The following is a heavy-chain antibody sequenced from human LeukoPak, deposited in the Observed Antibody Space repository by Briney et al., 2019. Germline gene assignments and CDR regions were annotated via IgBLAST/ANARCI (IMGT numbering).Heavy chain of an antibody. CDR2: INPSGGST. CDR1: GYTFTSYY. J-gene: IGHJ6*02. D-gene: IGHD3-22*01. Sequence: ASVKVSCTASGYTFTSYYMHWVRQAPGQGLEWMGIINPSGGSTSYAQKFQGRVTMTRDTSTSTVYMELSSLRSEDTAVYYCARDKVYYDSSGYLGVWGQGTTVTVSS. CDR3: ARDKVYYDSSGYLGV. V-gene: IGHV1-46*01.